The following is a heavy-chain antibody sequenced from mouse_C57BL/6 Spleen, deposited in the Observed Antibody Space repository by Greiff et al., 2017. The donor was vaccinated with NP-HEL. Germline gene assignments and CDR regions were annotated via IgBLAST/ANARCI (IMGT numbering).Heavy chain of an antibody. CDR2: IYPGDGDT. J-gene: IGHJ4*01. V-gene: IGHV1-82*01. Sequence: VQLQQSGPELVKPGASVKISCKASGYAFSSSWMNWVKQRPGKGLEWIGRIYPGDGDTNYNGKFKGKATLTADKSSSTAYMQLSSLTSEDSAVYFCARKSSYSYYAMDYWGQGTSVTVSS. D-gene: IGHD1-1*01. CDR3: ARKSSYSYYAMDY. CDR1: GYAFSSSW.